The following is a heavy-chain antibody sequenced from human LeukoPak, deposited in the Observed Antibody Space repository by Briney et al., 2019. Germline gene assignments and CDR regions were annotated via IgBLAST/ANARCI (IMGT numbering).Heavy chain of an antibody. CDR1: GFTFSSYS. J-gene: IGHJ4*02. D-gene: IGHD3-22*01. CDR2: ISSSSSYI. CDR3: AGDPSYYYDSSGSN. V-gene: IGHV3-21*01. Sequence: PGGSLRLSCAASGFTFSSYSMNWVRQAPGKGLEWVSSISSSSSYIYYADSVKGRFTISRDNAKNSLYLQMNSLRAEDTAVYYCAGDPSYYYDSSGSNWGQGTLVTVSS.